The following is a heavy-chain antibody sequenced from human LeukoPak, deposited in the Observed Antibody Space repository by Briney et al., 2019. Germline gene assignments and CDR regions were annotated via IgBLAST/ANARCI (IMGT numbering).Heavy chain of an antibody. V-gene: IGHV3-48*02. J-gene: IGHJ4*02. CDR2: ISSSSSGL. CDR3: ARESSYYLDY. CDR1: GFTFRTYS. Sequence: GGSLRLSCAASGFTFRTYSMNWVRQAPGKGLEWVSYISSSSSGLYYADSVKGRFTISRDNAKNSLYLQMNSLRDEDTAVYYYARESSYYLDYWGQGTLVTVSS. D-gene: IGHD6-13*01.